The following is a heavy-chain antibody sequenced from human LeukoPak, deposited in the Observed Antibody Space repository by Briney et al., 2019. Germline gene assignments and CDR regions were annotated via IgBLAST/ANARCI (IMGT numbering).Heavy chain of an antibody. V-gene: IGHV4-34*01. J-gene: IGHJ4*02. Sequence: SETLSLTCAVYGGSFSGYYWSWIRQPPGKGLEWIGEINHSGSTNYNPSLKSRVTISVDTSKNQFSLKLSSVTAADTAVYYCARGGNPTPPTKYYFDYWGQGTLVTVSS. CDR1: GGSFSGYY. CDR2: INHSGST. D-gene: IGHD4-23*01. CDR3: ARGGNPTPPTKYYFDY.